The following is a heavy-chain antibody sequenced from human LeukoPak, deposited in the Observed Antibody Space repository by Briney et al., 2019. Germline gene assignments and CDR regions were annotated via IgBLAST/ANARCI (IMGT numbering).Heavy chain of an antibody. D-gene: IGHD4-17*01. CDR1: GYSFTSYW. J-gene: IGHJ4*02. CDR3: ARRGGSAVTTLDY. V-gene: IGHV5-51*01. CDR2: IYPGDSDT. Sequence: GESLKISCKGSGYSFTSYWIGWVRQMPGTGLEWMGIIYPGDSDTRYSPSFQGQVIISADKSISTAYLQWSSLKASDTAMYYCARRGGSAVTTLDYWGQGTLVTVSS.